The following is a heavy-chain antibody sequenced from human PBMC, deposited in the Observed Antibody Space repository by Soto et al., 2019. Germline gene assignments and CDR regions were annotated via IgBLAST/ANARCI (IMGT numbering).Heavy chain of an antibody. Sequence: SVKVSCKASGGTFSSYAISWLRQAPGQGLEWMGGIIPIFGTANYAQKFQGRVTITADESTSTAYMELSSLRSEDTAVYYCARDKVRIPGPYYYGMDVWGQGTTVTVSS. J-gene: IGHJ6*02. CDR1: GGTFSSYA. CDR3: ARDKVRIPGPYYYGMDV. D-gene: IGHD3-10*01. CDR2: IIPIFGTA. V-gene: IGHV1-69*13.